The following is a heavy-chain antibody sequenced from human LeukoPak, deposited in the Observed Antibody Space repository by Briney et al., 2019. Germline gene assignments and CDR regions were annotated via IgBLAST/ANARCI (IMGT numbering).Heavy chain of an antibody. J-gene: IGHJ4*02. D-gene: IGHD6-19*01. CDR3: AKDRSINIAVVGPFDY. Sequence: GGSLRLSCAASGFTFDDYAMHWVRQAPGKGLEWVSGISWNSGSIGYADSVKGRFTISRDNAKNSLYLQMNSLRAEDTALYYCAKDRSINIAVVGPFDYWGQGTLVTVSS. CDR2: ISWNSGSI. CDR1: GFTFDDYA. V-gene: IGHV3-9*01.